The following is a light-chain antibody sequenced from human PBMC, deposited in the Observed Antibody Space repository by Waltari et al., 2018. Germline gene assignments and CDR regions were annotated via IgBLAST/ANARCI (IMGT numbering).Light chain of an antibody. CDR3: QQYFSTPPIT. Sequence: DIVMTQSPDSLAVSLGERATINCKSSKSVLYSSNNKNYLAWYQQKSGQPPKLLIYWASTRESGVPDRFSGSGSGTDFTLTISSLQAEDVAVYYCQQYFSTPPITFGGGTKVEIK. CDR1: KSVLYSSNNKNY. CDR2: WAS. J-gene: IGKJ4*01. V-gene: IGKV4-1*01.